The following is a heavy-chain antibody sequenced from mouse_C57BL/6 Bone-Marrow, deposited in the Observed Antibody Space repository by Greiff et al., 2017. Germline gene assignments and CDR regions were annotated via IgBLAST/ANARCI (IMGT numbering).Heavy chain of an antibody. CDR3: TKINYGSSHWYFDV. D-gene: IGHD1-1*01. V-gene: IGHV6-3*01. Sequence: EVKVEESGGGLVQPGGSMKLSCVASGFTFSNYWMNWVRQSPEKGLEWVAQIRLKSDNYATHYAESVKGRFTISRDDSKSSVYLQMNNLRAEDTGIYYCTKINYGSSHWYFDVWGTGTTVTVSS. J-gene: IGHJ1*03. CDR1: GFTFSNYW. CDR2: IRLKSDNYAT.